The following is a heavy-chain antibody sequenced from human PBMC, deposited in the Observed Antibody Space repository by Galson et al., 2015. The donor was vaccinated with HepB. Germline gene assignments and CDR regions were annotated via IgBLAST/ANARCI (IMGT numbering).Heavy chain of an antibody. CDR2: SSRRSDYE. CDR1: GFAFSDYY. D-gene: IGHD3-10*01. Sequence: SLRLSCAASGFAFSDYYMIWIRQAPGEGLEWISYSSRRSDYENYADSVKGRFTISRDNAKSSLYLQMTTLRADDTAVYYCARSSGYGAGPFDSWGQGTLVIVSS. CDR3: ARSSGYGAGPFDS. J-gene: IGHJ5*01. V-gene: IGHV3-11*03.